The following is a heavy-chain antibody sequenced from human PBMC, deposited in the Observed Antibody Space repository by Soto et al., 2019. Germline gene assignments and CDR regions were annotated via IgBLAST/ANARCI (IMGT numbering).Heavy chain of an antibody. CDR3: ASSYYDFWSGYYGPHYFDY. J-gene: IGHJ4*02. CDR2: IYYSGST. Sequence: QLQLQESGPGLVKPSETLSLTCTVSGGSISSSSYYWGWIRQPPGKGLEWIGSIYYSGSTYYNPSLKSRVTISVDTSKNQFSLKLSSVTAADTAVYYCASSYYDFWSGYYGPHYFDYWGQGTLVTVSS. D-gene: IGHD3-3*01. V-gene: IGHV4-39*01. CDR1: GGSISSSSYY.